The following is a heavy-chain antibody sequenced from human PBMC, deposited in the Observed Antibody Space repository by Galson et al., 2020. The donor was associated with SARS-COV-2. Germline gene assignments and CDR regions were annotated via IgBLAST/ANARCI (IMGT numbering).Heavy chain of an antibody. J-gene: IGHJ4*02. CDR3: ARDPYRQYQLLSHFDN. Sequence: GESLKISCAASGFTFSSYAMHWVRQAPGKGLEWVAVISYDGRNKNYADSVKGRFTISRDNSKNTLYVQMNSLRAEDTAVYYCARDPYRQYQLLSHFDNWGQGTLVTVSS. D-gene: IGHD2-2*01. CDR2: ISYDGRNK. V-gene: IGHV3-30*04. CDR1: GFTFSSYA.